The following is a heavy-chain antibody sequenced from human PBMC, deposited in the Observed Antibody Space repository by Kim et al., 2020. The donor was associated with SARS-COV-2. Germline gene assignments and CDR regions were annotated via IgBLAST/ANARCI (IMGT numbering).Heavy chain of an antibody. J-gene: IGHJ6*03. CDR1: GYSFTDYW. V-gene: IGHV5-51*01. Sequence: GESLKISCEGSGYSFTDYWIGWVRQMPGKGLEWLGIIFPADSDTLYSPSFQVQVTISADKSIRTAYLQWSSLQASDTAIDYFALEVRHYSLAWGKGTTAT. D-gene: IGHD4-4*01. CDR2: IFPADSDT. CDR3: ALEVRHYSLA.